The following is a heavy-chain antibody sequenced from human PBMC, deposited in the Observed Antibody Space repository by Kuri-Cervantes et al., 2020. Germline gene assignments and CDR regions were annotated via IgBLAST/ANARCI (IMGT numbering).Heavy chain of an antibody. J-gene: IGHJ3*02. CDR2: ISAYNGNT. Sequence: ASVKVSCKASGYTFTSYGISWVRQAPGQGLEWMGWISAYNGNTNHAQKLQGRVTMTTDTSTSTAYMELSSLRSEDTAVYYCASGGLQKDAFDIWGQGTMVTVSS. V-gene: IGHV1-18*01. D-gene: IGHD5-24*01. CDR1: GYTFTSYG. CDR3: ASGGLQKDAFDI.